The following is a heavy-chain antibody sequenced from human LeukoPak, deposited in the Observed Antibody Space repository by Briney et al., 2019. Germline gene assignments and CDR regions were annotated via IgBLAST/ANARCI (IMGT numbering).Heavy chain of an antibody. J-gene: IGHJ4*02. CDR3: AKSVPAIRGEIDY. CDR1: GFTLSQYG. D-gene: IGHD3-10*01. CDR2: LRFDGGDQ. Sequence: GGSLRLSCVASGFTLSQYGMHWVRQAPGKGLEWVAFLRFDGGDQSYADSVKGRFTISRDNSKKTLYLQMNSLRAEDTAVYYCAKSVPAIRGEIDYWGQGTLVTVSS. V-gene: IGHV3-30*02.